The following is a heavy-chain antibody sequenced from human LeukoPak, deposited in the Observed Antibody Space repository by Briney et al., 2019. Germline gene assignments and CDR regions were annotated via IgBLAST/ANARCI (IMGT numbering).Heavy chain of an antibody. CDR2: ISGSGGST. D-gene: IGHD3-10*01. Sequence: HPGGSLRLSCAASGFTFSSYGMSWVRQAPGKGLEWVSAISGSGGSTYYADSVKGRFTISRDNSKNTLYLQMNSLRAEDTAVYYCAKCRAPNLILLWYPSDYWGQGTLVTVSS. CDR3: AKCRAPNLILLWYPSDY. CDR1: GFTFSSYG. V-gene: IGHV3-23*01. J-gene: IGHJ4*02.